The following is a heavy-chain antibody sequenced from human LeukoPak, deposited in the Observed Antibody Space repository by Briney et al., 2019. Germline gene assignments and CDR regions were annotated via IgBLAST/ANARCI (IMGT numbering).Heavy chain of an antibody. CDR3: ARDNGYTSGWGPPFDY. CDR2: MYISGST. CDR1: GGSVSSYY. V-gene: IGHV4-4*07. Sequence: SETLSLTCTVSGGSVSSYYWSWIRQPAGKGLEWIGRMYISGSTKYNPSLKSRVTMSIDTSRNQLSLKLSSVTAADTAVYYCARDNGYTSGWGPPFDYWGQGTLVTVSS. D-gene: IGHD6-19*01. J-gene: IGHJ4*02.